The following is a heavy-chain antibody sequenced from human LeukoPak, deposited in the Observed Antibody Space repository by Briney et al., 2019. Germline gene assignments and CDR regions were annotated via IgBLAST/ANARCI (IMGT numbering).Heavy chain of an antibody. D-gene: IGHD6-19*01. CDR1: GFTFSGYS. Sequence: GGSLRLSCAGSGFTFSGYSMKWVRQAPGKGLEWVSSITSPVGRMYYADSLKGRITISRDNARSTLYLQMNSLRAEDTAVYYCATDGRSSGWYGFDYWGQGILVTVSS. CDR2: ITSPVGRM. CDR3: ATDGRSSGWYGFDY. V-gene: IGHV3-21*01. J-gene: IGHJ4*02.